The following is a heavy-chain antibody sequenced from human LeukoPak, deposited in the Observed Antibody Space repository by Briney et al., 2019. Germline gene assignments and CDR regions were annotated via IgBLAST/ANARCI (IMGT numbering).Heavy chain of an antibody. V-gene: IGHV3-21*01. CDR3: ARDPLRYLRVGHYDY. J-gene: IGHJ4*02. D-gene: IGHD3-9*01. CDR2: IDYDSSHI. CDR1: GFTFSNSA. Sequence: GGSLRLSCAASGFTFSNSAVNWVRQVPGKGLEWVSSIDYDSSHIYYAASVRGRFTISRDNARNSVYLQMNSLRVEDTAVYYCARDPLRYLRVGHYDYWGQGTLVAVSS.